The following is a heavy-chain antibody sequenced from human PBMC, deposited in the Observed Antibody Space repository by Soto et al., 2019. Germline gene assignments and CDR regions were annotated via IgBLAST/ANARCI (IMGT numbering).Heavy chain of an antibody. Sequence: SETLSVTCTVSGGSISSSSYYWGWLHQTPGKGLEWIGTIYYMGIAYYNPSLRSRVTISIDTSKNQFSLKLSSVTAADTAIYYCARRAYQVIGWFDPWGQGTLVTVSS. CDR1: GGSISSSSYY. D-gene: IGHD2-2*01. V-gene: IGHV4-39*01. J-gene: IGHJ5*02. CDR3: ARRAYQVIGWFDP. CDR2: IYYMGIA.